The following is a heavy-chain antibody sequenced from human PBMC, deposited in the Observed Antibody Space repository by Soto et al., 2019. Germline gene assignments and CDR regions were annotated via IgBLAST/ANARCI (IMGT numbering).Heavy chain of an antibody. CDR3: ARDRYMANWYFDL. J-gene: IGHJ2*01. V-gene: IGHV1-3*01. D-gene: IGHD2-2*02. CDR2: FNGGSGKT. CDR1: GFPFTSYT. Sequence: QVQLLQSGTEVKKPGASMKISCEPSGFPFTSYTYHWVRQAPGQRPEWVAWFNGGSGKTEFSQKLQDRATLTRDTSANTIFLELRTLTSDDAATYYCARDRYMANWYFDLWGRGTLVIVS.